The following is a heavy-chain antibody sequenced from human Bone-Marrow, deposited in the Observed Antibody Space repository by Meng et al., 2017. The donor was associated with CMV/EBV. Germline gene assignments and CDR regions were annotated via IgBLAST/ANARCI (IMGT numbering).Heavy chain of an antibody. J-gene: IGHJ6*02. Sequence: ASVKVSCKASGYTFTGYYMHWVRQAPGQGLEWMGWINPNSGGTNYAQKFQGRVTMTRDTSISTAYMELSRLRSDDTAVYYCATDPYTVRRRGDYYYYGMDVWGQGTTVTVSS. CDR2: INPNSGGT. CDR3: ATDPYTVRRRGDYYYYGMDV. V-gene: IGHV1-2*02. CDR1: GYTFTGYY. D-gene: IGHD3-16*01.